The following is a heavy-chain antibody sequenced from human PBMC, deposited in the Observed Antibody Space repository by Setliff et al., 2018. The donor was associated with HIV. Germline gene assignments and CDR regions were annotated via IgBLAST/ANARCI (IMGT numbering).Heavy chain of an antibody. CDR1: GDSISSGSYY. CDR3: ARRTFGSGRFDP. D-gene: IGHD3-16*01. J-gene: IGHJ5*02. V-gene: IGHV4-61*09. Sequence: SETLSLTCTVSGDSISSGSYYWSWIRQPAGKGLEWIGQIHTSGSANYNPSLKSRITISLDTSKNQFSLNLSSVTAADSAVYYCARRTFGSGRFDPWGQGTLVTVSS. CDR2: IHTSGSA.